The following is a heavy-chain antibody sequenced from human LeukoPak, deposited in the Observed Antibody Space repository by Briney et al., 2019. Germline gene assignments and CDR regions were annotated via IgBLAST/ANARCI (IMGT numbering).Heavy chain of an antibody. CDR1: GGSISSYY. CDR2: IYYSGST. CDR3: ASTPPNYYGSGSYYQD. J-gene: IGHJ4*02. V-gene: IGHV4-39*01. Sequence: SETLSLTCTVSGGSISSYYWGWIRQPPGKGLEWIGSIYYSGSTYYNPSLKSRVTISVDTSKNQFSLKLSSVTAADTAVYYCASTPPNYYGSGSYYQDWGQGTLVTVSS. D-gene: IGHD3-10*01.